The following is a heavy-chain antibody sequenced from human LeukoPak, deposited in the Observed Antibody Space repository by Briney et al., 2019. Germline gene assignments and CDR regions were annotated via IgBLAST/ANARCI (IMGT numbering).Heavy chain of an antibody. Sequence: GGSLRLSCAASGFTFSSYGMHWVRQAPGKGLEWVAVISYDGSNKYYADSVKGRFTISRDNAKNSLYLQMNSLRAEDTAVYYCARKRGVEYWGQGTLVTVSS. D-gene: IGHD2-15*01. V-gene: IGHV3-30*03. CDR2: ISYDGSNK. J-gene: IGHJ4*02. CDR1: GFTFSSYG. CDR3: ARKRGVEY.